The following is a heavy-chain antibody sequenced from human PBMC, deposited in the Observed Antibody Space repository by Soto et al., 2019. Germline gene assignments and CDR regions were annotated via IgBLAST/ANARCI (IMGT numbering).Heavy chain of an antibody. Sequence: ASVKVSCKASGYTFTSYYMHWVRQAPGQGLEWMGIINPSGGSTSYAQKFQGRVTITTDKSTSTAYMELSSLRSEDTAVYYCARPKGSYGNGYYYFDYWGQGTLVPVSS. CDR3: ARPKGSYGNGYYYFDY. J-gene: IGHJ4*02. V-gene: IGHV1-46*01. CDR1: GYTFTSYY. D-gene: IGHD5-18*01. CDR2: INPSGGST.